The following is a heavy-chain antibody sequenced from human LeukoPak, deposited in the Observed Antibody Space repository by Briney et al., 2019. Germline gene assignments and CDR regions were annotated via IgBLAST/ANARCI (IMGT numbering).Heavy chain of an antibody. CDR3: ARGRIAVAGQEKIDY. D-gene: IGHD6-19*01. J-gene: IGHJ4*02. Sequence: GGSLRLSCAASGFTFSSYSMNWVRQAPGKGLEWVSSISSSSSYIYYADSVKGRFTISRDNAKNSLYLQMNSLGAEDTAVYYCARGRIAVAGQEKIDYWGQGTLVTVSS. V-gene: IGHV3-21*01. CDR2: ISSSSSYI. CDR1: GFTFSSYS.